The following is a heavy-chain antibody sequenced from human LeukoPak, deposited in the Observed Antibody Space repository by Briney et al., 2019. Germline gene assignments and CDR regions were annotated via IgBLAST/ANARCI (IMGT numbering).Heavy chain of an antibody. J-gene: IGHJ4*02. V-gene: IGHV3-66*01. CDR2: IYASGGT. D-gene: IGHD1-26*01. Sequence: LAGGSLRLSCAVSGFSVSINYMSWVRQAPGKGLEWVSVIYASGGTFYTDSVKGRFSISRDTSKNTLDLQMNGLRPDDTAVYYCAAKGEGYTGIYVFAQWGQGTLVTVSS. CDR3: AAKGEGYTGIYVFAQ. CDR1: GFSVSINY.